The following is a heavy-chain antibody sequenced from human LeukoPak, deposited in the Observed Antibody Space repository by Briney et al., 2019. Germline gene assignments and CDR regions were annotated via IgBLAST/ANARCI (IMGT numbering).Heavy chain of an antibody. Sequence: SETLSLTCTVSGGSISSGTYYWSWIRQPAGTGLEWIGRIYTSGSTNYNPSLKSRITISVDTSKNQFSLKLSSVTAADTAVYYCARNSCPSGSCYDNRGYFDYWGQGTLVTVSS. CDR2: IYTSGST. CDR3: ARNSCPSGSCYDNRGYFDY. CDR1: GGSISSGTYY. D-gene: IGHD2-15*01. V-gene: IGHV4-61*02. J-gene: IGHJ4*02.